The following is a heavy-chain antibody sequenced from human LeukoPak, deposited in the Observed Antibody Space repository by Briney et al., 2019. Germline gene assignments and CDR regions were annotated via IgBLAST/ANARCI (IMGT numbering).Heavy chain of an antibody. CDR3: ARDLYGGNSPYYYYYGMDV. Sequence: ASVKVSCKASGYTFTGYYMYWVRQAPGQGLEWMGWINPNSGGTNYAQKFQGRVTMTRDTSISTAYMELSRLRSDDTAVYYCARDLYGGNSPYYYYYGMDVWGQGTTVTVSS. D-gene: IGHD4-23*01. CDR2: INPNSGGT. J-gene: IGHJ6*02. V-gene: IGHV1-2*02. CDR1: GYTFTGYY.